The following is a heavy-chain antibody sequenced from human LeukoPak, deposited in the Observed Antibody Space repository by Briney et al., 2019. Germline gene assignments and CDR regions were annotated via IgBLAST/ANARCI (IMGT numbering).Heavy chain of an antibody. CDR1: GFIFSNYA. Sequence: QPGGSLRLSCAASGFIFSNYAMSWVRQAPGKGLEWVSVISGSGGRTFYADSVKGRFTISRDNSKNTLYLQMNSLRAEDTAVFYCAKCRYYDTLTDYIDYWGQGALVTVSS. CDR3: AKCRYYDTLTDYIDY. D-gene: IGHD3-9*01. CDR2: ISGSGGRT. J-gene: IGHJ4*02. V-gene: IGHV3-23*01.